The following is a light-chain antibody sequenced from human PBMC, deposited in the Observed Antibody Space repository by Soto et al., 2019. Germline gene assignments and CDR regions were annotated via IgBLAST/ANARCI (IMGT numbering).Light chain of an antibody. V-gene: IGKV3-20*01. J-gene: IGKJ1*01. CDR1: QSVSSY. CDR3: QQYGSSPWT. CDR2: GAS. Sequence: EIVLTQSPATLSLSPGERATLSCRASQSVSSYLAWYQQKPGQAPRLLMFGASSRATGVPDRFSGSGSGTDFTLSVTRLQPEDCAVYYCQQYGSSPWTSGQGTKVDI.